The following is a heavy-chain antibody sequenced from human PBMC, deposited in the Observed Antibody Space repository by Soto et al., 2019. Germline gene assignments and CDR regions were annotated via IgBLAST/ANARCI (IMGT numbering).Heavy chain of an antibody. D-gene: IGHD3-10*01. J-gene: IGHJ4*02. CDR2: ISTDNGNT. V-gene: IGHV1-18*01. CDR3: AIGEIFGDLLYANAY. Sequence: ASVKVSCKASGYTFTSYGISWVRQAPGQGLEWMGWISTDNGNTNYAQHLQGRVSMTTDTSTSTAYMDLRSLRSDDTAVFYCAIGEIFGDLLYANAYWGQGTLVTVSS. CDR1: GYTFTSYG.